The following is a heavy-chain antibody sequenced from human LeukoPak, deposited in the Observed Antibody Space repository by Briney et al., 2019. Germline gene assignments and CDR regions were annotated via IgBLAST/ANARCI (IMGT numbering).Heavy chain of an antibody. Sequence: GGSLRLSCAASGFTLDNYNFNWVRQAPGKGLEWVASIRSYSSYIHYADSVKGRFTISRDDAKKSLYLQMNSLRAEDTAVYYCARVIVVVTGNYMDVWGKGTTVTISS. V-gene: IGHV3-21*01. J-gene: IGHJ6*03. CDR3: ARVIVVVTGNYMDV. CDR2: IRSYSSYI. D-gene: IGHD2-21*02. CDR1: GFTLDNYN.